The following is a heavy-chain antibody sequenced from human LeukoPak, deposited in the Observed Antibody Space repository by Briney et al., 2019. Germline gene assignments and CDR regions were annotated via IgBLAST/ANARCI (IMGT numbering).Heavy chain of an antibody. CDR2: IYPDGNNK. D-gene: IGHD3-10*01. V-gene: IGHV3-30*19. Sequence: PGGSLRLSCAASGFIFPTYGMHWVRQAPGKGLEWVACIYPDGNNKDYADSVKGRFIISRDNFKNILFLQMNSLRPEDTAVYYCARDPGPITMVRGVIITWNVWGKGTTVTISS. CDR3: ARDPGPITMVRGVIITWNV. J-gene: IGHJ6*04. CDR1: GFIFPTYG.